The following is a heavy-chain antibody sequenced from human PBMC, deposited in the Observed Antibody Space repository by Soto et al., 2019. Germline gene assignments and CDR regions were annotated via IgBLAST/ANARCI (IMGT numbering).Heavy chain of an antibody. CDR2: IIPIFGTA. CDR3: ARGGYSYGWDYGSGRRYYFDY. CDR1: GGTFSSYA. V-gene: IGHV1-69*01. D-gene: IGHD3-10*01. J-gene: IGHJ4*02. Sequence: QVQLVQSGAEVKKPGSSVKVSCKASGGTFSSYAISWVRQAPGQGLEWMGGIIPIFGTANYAQKFQGRVTITAEESTSTAYMELSSLRSEDTAVYYCARGGYSYGWDYGSGRRYYFDYWGQGTLVTVSS.